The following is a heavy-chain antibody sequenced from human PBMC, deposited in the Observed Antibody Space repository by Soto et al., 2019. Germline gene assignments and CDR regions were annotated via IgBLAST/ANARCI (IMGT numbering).Heavy chain of an antibody. D-gene: IGHD6-19*01. CDR2: ITSSGSTI. CDR1: GFTFIDYY. V-gene: IGHV3-11*01. Sequence: RWGSLKLSCAASGFTFIDYYMSCIRQAPGKGLEWVSYITSSGSTIYYADSVKGRFTISRDNAKNSLYLQMNSLRAEDTAVYCCARENEQWVAADNSGQGPLVTVSS. J-gene: IGHJ4*02. CDR3: ARENEQWVAADN.